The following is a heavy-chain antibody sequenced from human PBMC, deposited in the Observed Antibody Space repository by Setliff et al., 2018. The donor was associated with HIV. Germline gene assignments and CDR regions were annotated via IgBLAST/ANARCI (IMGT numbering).Heavy chain of an antibody. CDR2: IDYNEIT. CDR3: ARDLNWAFDY. V-gene: IGHV4-39*02. D-gene: IGHD1-1*01. CDR1: GDSVSRSNYY. J-gene: IGHJ4*02. Sequence: SETLSLTCTVSGDSVSRSNYYWAWIRQPPGKGLEWIGSIDYNEITYYNPSLKSRVTLSVDTPKNQFSLYLSSVTASDTAVYYCARDLNWAFDYWGQGILVTVSS.